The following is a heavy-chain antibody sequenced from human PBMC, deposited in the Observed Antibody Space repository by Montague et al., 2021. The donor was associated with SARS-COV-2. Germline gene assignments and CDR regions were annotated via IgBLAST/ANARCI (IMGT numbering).Heavy chain of an antibody. J-gene: IGHJ3*01. CDR3: ARGLFTIFGVPIMLPAAGALDF. CDR2: VNHNGST. V-gene: IGHV4-34*01. CDR1: GGSFSGYY. Sequence: SETLSLTCAVYGGSFSGYYWSWIRQPPGKGLEWIGEVNHNGSTNYNPSLKSRVTISVDTSKNQFSLKMNSVSAADTAVYYCARGLFTIFGVPIMLPAAGALDFWGRGTMVSVSS. D-gene: IGHD3-3*01.